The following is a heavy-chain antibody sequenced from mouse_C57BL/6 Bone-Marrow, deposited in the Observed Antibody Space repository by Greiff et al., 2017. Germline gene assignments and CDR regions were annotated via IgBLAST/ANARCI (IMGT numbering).Heavy chain of an antibody. CDR1: GYTFTGYW. J-gene: IGHJ1*03. D-gene: IGHD1-1*01. Sequence: QVQLQQSGAELMKPGASVKLSCKATGYTFTGYWIEWVKQRPGHGLEWIGEILPGSGSTNYNEKFKGKATFTADTSSNTAYMQLSSLTTEDSAIYYCARGPFYYYGSSHWYFDVWVTGTTVTVSS. CDR3: ARGPFYYYGSSHWYFDV. CDR2: ILPGSGST. V-gene: IGHV1-9*01.